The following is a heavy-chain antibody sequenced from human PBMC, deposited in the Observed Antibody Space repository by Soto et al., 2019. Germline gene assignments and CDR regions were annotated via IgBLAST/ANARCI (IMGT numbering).Heavy chain of an antibody. J-gene: IGHJ4*02. Sequence: GGSLELSCAASGFTFSSYAMSWVRQAPGKGLEWVSAISGSGGSTYYADSVKGRFTISRDNPKNTLYLQMNSLRAEDTAVYYCAKDYYGSGSYYSFDYWGQGTLVTSPQ. D-gene: IGHD3-10*01. V-gene: IGHV3-23*01. CDR2: ISGSGGST. CDR1: GFTFSSYA. CDR3: AKDYYGSGSYYSFDY.